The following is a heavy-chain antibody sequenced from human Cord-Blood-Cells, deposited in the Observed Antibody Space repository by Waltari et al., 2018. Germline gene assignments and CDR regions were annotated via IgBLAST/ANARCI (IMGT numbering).Heavy chain of an antibody. V-gene: IGHV1-2*02. J-gene: IGHJ6*03. D-gene: IGHD6-6*01. Sequence: QVQLVQSGAEVKKPGASVKVSCKASGYTFTGYYMHWVRQAPGQGLEWMGWINPNSGGTNYAQKFQGRVTMTRDTSISTAYMELSRLRSDDTAVYYCARDGSSSSYYYYMDVWGKGTTVTVSS. CDR1: GYTFTGYY. CDR2: INPNSGGT. CDR3: ARDGSSSSYYYYMDV.